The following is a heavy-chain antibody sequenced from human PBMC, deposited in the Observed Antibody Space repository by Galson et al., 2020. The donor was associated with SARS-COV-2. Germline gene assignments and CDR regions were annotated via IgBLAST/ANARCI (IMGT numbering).Heavy chain of an antibody. Sequence: SETLSLTCDVSGYSISGGYYWGWIRQSPGKGLEWIGSSYPSGNSYYTPSLKSRVTISIDTSKNQFSLRVRSVTAADTAEYYCARFSGLRNSLFYHYYDMDVWGKGTTVTI. CDR2: SYPSGNS. V-gene: IGHV4-38-2*01. J-gene: IGHJ6*03. CDR1: GYSISGGYY. D-gene: IGHD3-10*01. CDR3: ARFSGLRNSLFYHYYDMDV.